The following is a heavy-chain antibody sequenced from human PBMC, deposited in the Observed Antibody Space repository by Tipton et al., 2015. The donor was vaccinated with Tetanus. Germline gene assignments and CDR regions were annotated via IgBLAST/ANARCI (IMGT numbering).Heavy chain of an antibody. D-gene: IGHD6-13*01. CDR3: ARSEQQLVRGYYYYYYMDV. CDR1: GYTFSNYG. Sequence: QLVQSGAEMKKPGASVKVSCKASGYTFSNYGITWVRQAPGQGLEWMGWVSPYNGDTFFAQNVQGRVTMTTDTSTSTAYMELRTLRSDDTAVYYCARSEQQLVRGYYYYYYMDVWGKGTTVTVSS. CDR2: VSPYNGDT. J-gene: IGHJ6*03. V-gene: IGHV1-18*01.